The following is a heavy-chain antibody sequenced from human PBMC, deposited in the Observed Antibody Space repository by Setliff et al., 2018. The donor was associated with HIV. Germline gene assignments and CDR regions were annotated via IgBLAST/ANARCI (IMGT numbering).Heavy chain of an antibody. J-gene: IGHJ5*02. CDR2: TYHSGDT. Sequence: PSETLSLTCAVSGGSISSTNWWNWVRQPPGKGLEWIGETYHSGDTNYNPSLKSRVTISVDKSKNQFSLKLTSVTAADTAVYYCARVAAGTYGKGDWLDPWGQGTQVTVSS. CDR1: GGSISSTNW. CDR3: ARVAAGTYGKGDWLDP. D-gene: IGHD3-10*01. V-gene: IGHV4-4*02.